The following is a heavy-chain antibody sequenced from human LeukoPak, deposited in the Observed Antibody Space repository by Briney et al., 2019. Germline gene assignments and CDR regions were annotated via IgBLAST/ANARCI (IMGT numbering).Heavy chain of an antibody. CDR2: IKQDGSEK. CDR1: GLTFSSYW. J-gene: IGHJ4*02. D-gene: IGHD1-26*01. V-gene: IGHV3-7*01. Sequence: GGSLRLSCAASGLTFSSYWMSWVRQAPGKGLEWVANIKQDGSEKYYVDSVKGRFTISRDNAKNSLYLQMNSLRAEDTAVYYCARVKAGSELTPLGYWGQGTLVTVSS. CDR3: ARVKAGSELTPLGY.